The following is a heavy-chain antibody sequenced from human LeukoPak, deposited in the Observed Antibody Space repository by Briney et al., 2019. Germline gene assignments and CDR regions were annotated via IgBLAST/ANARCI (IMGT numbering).Heavy chain of an antibody. V-gene: IGHV3-23*01. D-gene: IGHD6-6*01. J-gene: IGHJ3*02. CDR3: TKSQSIAVTDAFDI. Sequence: GGSLRLFCAASGFTFSSFSSYAMTWVRQAPGKGLECVSGISASGSTYYADSVKGRFTISRDNSKNTLYVEMNRLRAEDTAVYHCTKSQSIAVTDAFDIWGQGTMVTVSS. CDR1: GFTFSSFSSYA. CDR2: ISASGST.